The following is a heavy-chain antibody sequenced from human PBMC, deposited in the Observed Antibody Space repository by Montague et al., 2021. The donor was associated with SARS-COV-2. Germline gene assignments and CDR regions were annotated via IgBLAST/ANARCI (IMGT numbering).Heavy chain of an antibody. CDR3: VRGATRTFDY. J-gene: IGHJ4*02. CDR2: IFYRGTT. Sequence: SETLSLTCTVSGDSLTYFYWSWIRQSPGKGLEWIGNIFYRGTTNYNPSLKSRVTISVDTSKNQFPLNLTSVTAADTAVYYCVRGATRTFDYWGQGTLVTVSS. V-gene: IGHV4-59*01. CDR1: GDSLTYFY. D-gene: IGHD2-2*01.